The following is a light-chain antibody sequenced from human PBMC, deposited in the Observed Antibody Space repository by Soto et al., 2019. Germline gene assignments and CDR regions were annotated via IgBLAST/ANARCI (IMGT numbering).Light chain of an antibody. J-gene: IGKJ4*01. Sequence: EIVMTQSPATLSVSPGERATLSCRASRNINRKLAWYQQKPGQAPRLLISGASTSATGIPARFSGSGSGTEFTLTISSLQYEDFAVYYCQQYYDYPPLIVGGGTKVEIK. CDR3: QQYYDYPPLI. CDR1: RNINRK. V-gene: IGKV3-15*01. CDR2: GAS.